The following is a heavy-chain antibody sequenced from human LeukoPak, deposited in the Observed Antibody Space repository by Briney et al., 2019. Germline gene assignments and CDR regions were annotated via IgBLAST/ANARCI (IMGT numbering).Heavy chain of an antibody. V-gene: IGHV3-30*18. CDR3: AKDSCGYSDY. D-gene: IGHD3-22*01. J-gene: IGHJ4*02. CDR1: GFTFSSYG. CDR2: ISYDGSNK. Sequence: GGSLRLSCAASGFTFSSYGMHWVRQAPGKGLEWVAVISYDGSNKYYADSVKGRFTISRDNSKNTLYLQMNSLRAEDTAVYYCAKDSCGYSDYWGQGTLVTVSS.